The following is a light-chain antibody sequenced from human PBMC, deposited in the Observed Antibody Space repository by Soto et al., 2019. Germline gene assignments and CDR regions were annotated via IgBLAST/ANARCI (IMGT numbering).Light chain of an antibody. CDR2: LNSDGSH. CDR3: QTWGTGIWV. CDR1: SGYSTYG. V-gene: IGLV4-69*01. J-gene: IGLJ3*02. Sequence: QSVLTQSPSASASLGASVKLTCTLSSGYSTYGIAWHQQQPEKGPRFLMKLNSDGSHNKGDGIPDRFSGSSSGAERYLTISSLQLEDEADYYCQTWGTGIWVFGGGTKLTV.